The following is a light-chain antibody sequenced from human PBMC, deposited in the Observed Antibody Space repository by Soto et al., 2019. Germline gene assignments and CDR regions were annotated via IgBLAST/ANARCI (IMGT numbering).Light chain of an antibody. CDR1: NSDVGGYSY. V-gene: IGLV2-14*01. Sequence: QAVVTQPASVSGSPGQSITISCTGTNSDVGGYSYVSWYQQHPGKAPKLMIYEVTNRPSGVSNRFSGSKSGNTASLTISGLQAEDEADYYCTSYTSRSTLVFGGGTKLTVL. CDR3: TSYTSRSTLV. J-gene: IGLJ3*02. CDR2: EVT.